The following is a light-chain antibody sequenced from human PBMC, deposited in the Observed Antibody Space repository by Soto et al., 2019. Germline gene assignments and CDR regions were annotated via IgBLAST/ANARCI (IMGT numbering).Light chain of an antibody. CDR1: QSVSSY. CDR3: QQRSAWPYT. J-gene: IGKJ2*01. CDR2: DVS. Sequence: DIVLTQSPATLSLSPGERVTLSRSTSQSVSSYLAWYRQKPGQAPRLLIHDVSNRATDIPARFSGSGSGTHFTLTIRSLEPADFATYYCQQRSAWPYTFGQGTKLEI. V-gene: IGKV3-11*01.